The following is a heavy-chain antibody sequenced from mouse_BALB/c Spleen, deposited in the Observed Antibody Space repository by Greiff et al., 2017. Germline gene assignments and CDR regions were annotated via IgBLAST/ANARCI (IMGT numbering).Heavy chain of an antibody. CDR3: ARSYGNYEGFDY. J-gene: IGHJ2*01. D-gene: IGHD2-1*01. Sequence: QVQLQQSGTVLVRPGSSVKISCKASGYAFSSYWMNWVKQRPGQGLEWIGQIYPGDGDTNYNGKFKGKATLTADKSSSTAYMQLSGLTSEDSAVYFCARSYGNYEGFDYWGQGTTLTVSS. V-gene: IGHV1-80*01. CDR1: GYAFSSYW. CDR2: IYPGDGDT.